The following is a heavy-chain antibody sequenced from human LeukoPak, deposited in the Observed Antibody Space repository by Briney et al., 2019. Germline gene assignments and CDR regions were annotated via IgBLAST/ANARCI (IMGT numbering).Heavy chain of an antibody. V-gene: IGHV3-13*01. Sequence: GGSLRLSCAASGFTFSSYDTHRVRQATGKGLEWVSAIGTAGDTYYPGSVKGRFTISRENAKNSLYLQMNSLRAGDTAVYYCARARPPDSSSWSPFDYWGQGTLVTVSS. CDR1: GFTFSSYD. J-gene: IGHJ4*02. D-gene: IGHD6-13*01. CDR3: ARARPPDSSSWSPFDY. CDR2: IGTAGDT.